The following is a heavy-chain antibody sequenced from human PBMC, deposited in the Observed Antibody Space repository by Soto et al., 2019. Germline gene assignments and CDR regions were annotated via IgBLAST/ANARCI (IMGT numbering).Heavy chain of an antibody. CDR3: ARDGRFLEWLLYTAEPYYFDY. V-gene: IGHV3-48*01. CDR1: GFTFSSYS. Sequence: EVQLVEFGGGLVQPGGSLRLSCAASGFTFSSYSMNWVRQAPGKGLEWVSYISSSSSTIYYADSVKGRFTISRDNAKNSLYLQMNSLRAEDTAVYYCARDGRFLEWLLYTAEPYYFDYWGQGTLVTVSS. D-gene: IGHD3-3*01. J-gene: IGHJ4*02. CDR2: ISSSSSTI.